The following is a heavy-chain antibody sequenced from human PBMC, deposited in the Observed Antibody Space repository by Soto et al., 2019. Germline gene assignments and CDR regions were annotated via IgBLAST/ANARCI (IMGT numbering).Heavy chain of an antibody. D-gene: IGHD1-26*01. Sequence: QITLKESGPTLVKPTQTLTLTCTFAGFSLTRCEVGVGWIRQPPGKALEWLALIYGDDEKLYSPSLKTRLTITRQTSENQVVLTMTNMDPVDTATYYCAQSKWELLRAFEVWGQGTMVTVSS. J-gene: IGHJ3*01. CDR2: IYGDDEK. CDR1: GFSLTRCEVG. CDR3: AQSKWELLRAFEV. V-gene: IGHV2-5*02.